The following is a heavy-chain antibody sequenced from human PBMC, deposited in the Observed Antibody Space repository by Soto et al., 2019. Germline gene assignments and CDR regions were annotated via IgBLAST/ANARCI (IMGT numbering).Heavy chain of an antibody. D-gene: IGHD3-10*01. CDR3: AKNQRFRDRYNHYHLEV. CDR2: ISNTSFTI. J-gene: IGHJ6*03. V-gene: IGHV3-48*01. Sequence: EVQVVESGGGLVQAGGSLRLSCEASGFTVSSHSMNGVRQAPGKGLEWLSYISNTSFTIHYADSVKGRFTISRNNAKNSLDLQMNSLRGEDTAVYFRAKNQRFRDRYNHYHLEVWGKGTTVNVS. CDR1: GFTVSSHS.